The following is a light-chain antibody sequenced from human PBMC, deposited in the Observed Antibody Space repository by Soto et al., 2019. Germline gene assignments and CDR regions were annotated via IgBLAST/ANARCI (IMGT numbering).Light chain of an antibody. J-gene: IGLJ1*01. CDR1: SSNIGSNT. Sequence: QSVLTQPPSASGTPGQRVTISCSGSSSNIGSNTVNWYQQLPGTAPKLLIYSNNQRPSGVPDRFSGSKSGTSASLAISGLQSEDVADYYCAAWDDSLRGGVFGTGTKVTVL. V-gene: IGLV1-44*01. CDR3: AAWDDSLRGGV. CDR2: SNN.